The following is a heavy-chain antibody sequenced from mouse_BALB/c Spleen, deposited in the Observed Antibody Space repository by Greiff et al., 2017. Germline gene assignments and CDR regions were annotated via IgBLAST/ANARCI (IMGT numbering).Heavy chain of an antibody. J-gene: IGHJ3*01. D-gene: IGHD1-1*01. CDR2: IDPSDSET. Sequence: VQLQQSGPQLVRPGASVKISCKASGYSFTSYWMHWVKQRPGQGLEWIGMIDPSDSETRLNQKFKDKATLTVDKSSSTAYMQLSSPTSEDSAVYYCARKGDYYGSSFSWFAYWGQGTLVTVSA. CDR3: ARKGDYYGSSFSWFAY. CDR1: GYSFTSYW. V-gene: IGHV1S126*01.